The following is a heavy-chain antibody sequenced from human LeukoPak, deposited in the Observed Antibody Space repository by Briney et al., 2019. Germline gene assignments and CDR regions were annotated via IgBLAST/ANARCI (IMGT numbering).Heavy chain of an antibody. CDR3: AREDYDFWSGYPHGIFDY. Sequence: GASVKVSCKASGYTFTSYYMHWVRQAPGQGLEWMRKINPSGGSTSYAQKFQGRVTMTRDTSTSTVYMELSSLRSEDTAVYYCAREDYDFWSGYPHGIFDYWGQGTLVTVSS. CDR2: INPSGGST. CDR1: GYTFTSYY. D-gene: IGHD3-3*01. V-gene: IGHV1-46*01. J-gene: IGHJ4*02.